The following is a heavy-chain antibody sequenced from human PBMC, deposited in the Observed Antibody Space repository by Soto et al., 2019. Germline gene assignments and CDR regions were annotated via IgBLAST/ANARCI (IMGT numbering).Heavy chain of an antibody. Sequence: QVQLQESGPGLVKPSGTLSPTCAVSGGSISSSNWWSWVRQPPGKGLEWIGEIYHSGSTNYNPSRQSRVXLXVXESKHQFSLKLSSVTAADTAVYYCARVAVAGTRVDYWGQGTLVTVSS. CDR2: IYHSGST. V-gene: IGHV4-4*02. J-gene: IGHJ4*02. D-gene: IGHD6-19*01. CDR3: ARVAVAGTRVDY. CDR1: GGSISSSNW.